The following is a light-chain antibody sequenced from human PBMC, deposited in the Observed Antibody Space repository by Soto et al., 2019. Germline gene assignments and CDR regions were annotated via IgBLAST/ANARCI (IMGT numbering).Light chain of an antibody. J-gene: IGKJ4*01. V-gene: IGKV1-9*01. CDR3: QQLDSYLSFT. CDR2: AAS. CDR1: QDVGHF. Sequence: DIQLTQSPSFLFASVGDRVTITCRASQDVGHFLAWYQQKAGKAPKLLMLAASTLQSEVPARFRGSGSATEFTLTITSLQPEDYATYYCQQLDSYLSFTFGGGTKVEIK.